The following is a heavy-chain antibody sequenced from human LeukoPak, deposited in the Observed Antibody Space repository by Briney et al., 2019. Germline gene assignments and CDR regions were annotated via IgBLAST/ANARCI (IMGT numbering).Heavy chain of an antibody. CDR1: GGTFSSYA. CDR2: IIPILGIA. D-gene: IGHD6-19*01. J-gene: IGHJ4*02. V-gene: IGHV1-69*04. CDR3: ASGYSSGWYDY. Sequence: ASVKVSCKASGGTFSSYAISWVRQAPGQGLEWMGRIIPILGIANYAQKFQGRVTITADKSTSTAYTELSSLRSEDTAVYYCASGYSSGWYDYWGQGTLVTVSS.